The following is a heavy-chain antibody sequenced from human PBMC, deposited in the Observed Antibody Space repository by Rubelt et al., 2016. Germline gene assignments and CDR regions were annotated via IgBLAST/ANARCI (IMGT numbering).Heavy chain of an antibody. D-gene: IGHD6-6*01. Sequence: QLQLQESGPGLVKPSETLSLTCTVSGGSISSSSYYWGWIRQPPGKGLEWIGSIYYSGSTYYNPSPKSRVTISVDTSKNQFSLKLSSVTAADTAVYYCARAYSSSSELDYWGQGTLVTVSS. CDR1: GGSISSSSYY. CDR2: IYYSGST. CDR3: ARAYSSSSELDY. J-gene: IGHJ4*02. V-gene: IGHV4-39*01.